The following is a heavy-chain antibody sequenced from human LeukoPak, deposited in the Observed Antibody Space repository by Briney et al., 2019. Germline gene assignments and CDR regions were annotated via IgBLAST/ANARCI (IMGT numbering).Heavy chain of an antibody. D-gene: IGHD2-2*01. V-gene: IGHV1-46*01. CDR2: INPSGTNT. CDR1: GYTFSNYY. CDR3: ARSGSSTSCPRDY. Sequence: GASVKVSCKASGYTFSNYYMHRVRQAPGQGLEWMGIINPSGTNTSYAQRFQGRVTMTRDTSTSTVYMQLSSLRSEDTAVYYCARSGSSTSCPRDYWGQGTLVTVAS. J-gene: IGHJ4*02.